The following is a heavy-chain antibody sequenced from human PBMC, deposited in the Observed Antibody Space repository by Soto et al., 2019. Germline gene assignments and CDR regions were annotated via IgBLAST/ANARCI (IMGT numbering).Heavy chain of an antibody. CDR2: ISAYNGNT. CDR1: GYTFTSYG. V-gene: IGHV1-18*01. J-gene: IGHJ4*02. Sequence: GASVKVSCKASGYTFTSYGISWVRQAPGQGLEWMGWISAYNGNTNYAQKLQGRVTMTTDTSTSTAYMELRSLRSDDTAVYYCARDPTYCGGDCYSDDFDYWGQGTLVTV. CDR3: ARDPTYCGGDCYSDDFDY. D-gene: IGHD2-21*02.